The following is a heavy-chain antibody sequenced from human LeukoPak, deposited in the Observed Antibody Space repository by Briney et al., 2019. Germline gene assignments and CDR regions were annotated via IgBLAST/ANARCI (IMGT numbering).Heavy chain of an antibody. V-gene: IGHV3-74*01. CDR3: HPLAYASK. J-gene: IGHJ4*02. D-gene: IGHD2-8*01. CDR1: GVTSGFTFSSRW. CDR2: TKNDGSST. Sequence: HTGGSLRLSCAVSGVTSGFTFSSRWMHWVRQAPGKGLEWVSVTKNDGSSTNYADSVRGRFTVSRDNAQNTAYLEMNSLRVEDTAIYYCHPLAYASKWGQGTLVTVSS.